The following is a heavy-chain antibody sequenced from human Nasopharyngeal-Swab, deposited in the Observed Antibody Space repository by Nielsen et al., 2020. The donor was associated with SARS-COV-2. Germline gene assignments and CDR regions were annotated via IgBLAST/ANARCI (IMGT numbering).Heavy chain of an antibody. J-gene: IGHJ3*02. CDR3: AAAQEYYDYVWGSYRQSYAFDI. Sequence: SVKVSCKASGFTFTSSAVQWVRQARGQRLERIGWIVVGSGNTNYAQKFQERVTITRDMSTSTAYMELSSLRSEDTAVYYCAAAQEYYDYVWGSYRQSYAFDIWGQGTMVTVSS. CDR1: GFTFTSSA. D-gene: IGHD3-16*02. V-gene: IGHV1-58*01. CDR2: IVVGSGNT.